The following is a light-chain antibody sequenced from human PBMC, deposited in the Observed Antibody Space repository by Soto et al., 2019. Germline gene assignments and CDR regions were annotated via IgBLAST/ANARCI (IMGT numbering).Light chain of an antibody. CDR2: GVT. CDR3: TSYIHRRTLVV. J-gene: IGLJ2*01. Sequence: QSVLTQPASVSGSPGQTITISCTGTSIDVGGYDYVSWYQHHPGKAPKLIIYGVTNRPSGVSNRFSGSKSGNTASLTISGLQPEDEADYYCTSYIHRRTLVVFGGGTKLTVL. CDR1: SIDVGGYDY. V-gene: IGLV2-14*01.